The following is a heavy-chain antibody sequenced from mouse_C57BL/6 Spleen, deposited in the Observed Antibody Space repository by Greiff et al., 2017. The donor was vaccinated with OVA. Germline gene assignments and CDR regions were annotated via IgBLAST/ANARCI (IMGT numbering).Heavy chain of an antibody. CDR2: IWSGGST. CDR3: ASPITTVVATRLAMDY. V-gene: IGHV2-2*01. J-gene: IGHJ4*01. Sequence: VQLQQSGPGLVQPSQSLSITCTVSGFSLTSYGVHWVRQSPGKGLEWLGVIWSGGSTDYNAAFISRLSISKDNSKSQVFFKMNSLQADDTAIYYCASPITTVVATRLAMDYWGQGTSVTVSS. CDR1: GFSLTSYG. D-gene: IGHD1-1*01.